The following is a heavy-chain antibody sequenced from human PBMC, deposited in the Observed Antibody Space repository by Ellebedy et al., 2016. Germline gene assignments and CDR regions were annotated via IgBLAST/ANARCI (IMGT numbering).Heavy chain of an antibody. CDR2: INWNGDFI. D-gene: IGHD1-14*01. CDR3: AKSPTITGTWYFDN. CDR1: GFTFDDYV. V-gene: IGHV3-9*01. J-gene: IGHJ4*02. Sequence: SLKISCAASGFTFDDYVMHWVRQAPGKGLEWVSSINWNGDFINYADSVRGRFTISRDNAKNSLYLQMTSLRADDTALYHCAKSPTITGTWYFDNWGQGTLVTVSS.